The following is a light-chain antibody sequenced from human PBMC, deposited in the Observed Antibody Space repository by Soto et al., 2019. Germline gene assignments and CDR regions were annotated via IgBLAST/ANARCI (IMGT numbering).Light chain of an antibody. CDR1: QSVYTY. CDR2: DTS. CDR3: QQRSNWPLT. Sequence: DIVLTQSPATLSLSPGERATLSCRASQSVYTYLAWYQQRPGQAPRLLIYDTSERATGIPARFSGSGSGTDFTLTIISLEPEDFAVYYCQQRSNWPLTFGGGTKVDIK. V-gene: IGKV3-11*01. J-gene: IGKJ4*01.